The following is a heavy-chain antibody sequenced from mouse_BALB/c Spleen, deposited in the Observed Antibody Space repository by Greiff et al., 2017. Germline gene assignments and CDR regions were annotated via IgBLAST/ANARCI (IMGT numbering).Heavy chain of an antibody. Sequence: EVQLQQSGPELVKPGASVKISCKASGYTFTDYYMNWVKQSHGKSLEWIGLVNPNNGGTSYNQKFKGKATLTVDKSSSTAYMELRSLTSEDSAVYYCASTMITTWFAYWGQGTLVTVSA. D-gene: IGHD2-4*01. V-gene: IGHV1-26*01. J-gene: IGHJ3*01. CDR3: ASTMITTWFAY. CDR1: GYTFTDYY. CDR2: VNPNNGGT.